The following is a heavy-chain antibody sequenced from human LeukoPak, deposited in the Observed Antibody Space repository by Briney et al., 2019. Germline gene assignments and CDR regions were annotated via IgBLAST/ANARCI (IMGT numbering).Heavy chain of an antibody. CDR1: GITFSSYT. J-gene: IGHJ6*02. CDR2: IIPIFATA. Sequence: SVNVSCNASGITFSSYTISWVRQAPGQRLEWMGGIIPIFATANYAHKFQSRVTITADESTSTAYMELSSLRSEDTAVYYCARAPYSSSSQANCYYYYGMDVWGQGTTVTVSS. D-gene: IGHD6-6*01. CDR3: ARAPYSSSSQANCYYYYGMDV. V-gene: IGHV1-69*13.